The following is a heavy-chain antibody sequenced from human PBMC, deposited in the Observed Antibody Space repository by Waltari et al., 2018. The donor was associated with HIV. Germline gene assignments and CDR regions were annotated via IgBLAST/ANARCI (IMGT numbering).Heavy chain of an antibody. CDR1: GFPFSSYA. D-gene: IGHD6-19*01. CDR3: ARGDSSGFSFDY. Sequence: QVQLVESGGGVVQPGRSLRLSCAASGFPFSSYAMHWVRQAPGKGREWVAVISYDGSNKYYADSVKGRFTISRDNSKNTLYLQMNSLRAEDTAVYYCARGDSSGFSFDYWGQGTLVTVSS. J-gene: IGHJ4*02. V-gene: IGHV3-30*01. CDR2: ISYDGSNK.